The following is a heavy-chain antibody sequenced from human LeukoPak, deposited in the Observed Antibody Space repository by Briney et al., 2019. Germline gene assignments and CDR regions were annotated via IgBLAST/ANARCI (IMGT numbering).Heavy chain of an antibody. V-gene: IGHV3-53*01. CDR1: GFTVSSNY. CDR3: ARGPSYYGSGSYLLY. J-gene: IGHJ4*02. CDR2: IYSGGST. Sequence: GGSLRLSCAASGFTVSSNYMSWVRQAPGKGLEWVSVIYSGGSTYYADSVKGRFTISRGNSKNTLYLQMSSLRAEDTAVYYCARGPSYYGSGSYLLYWGQGTLVTVSS. D-gene: IGHD3-10*01.